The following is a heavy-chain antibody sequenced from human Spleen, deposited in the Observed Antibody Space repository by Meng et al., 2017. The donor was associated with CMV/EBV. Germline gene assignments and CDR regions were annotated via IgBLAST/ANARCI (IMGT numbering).Heavy chain of an antibody. CDR1: AGSSRGYY. CDR2: INHSGST. CDR3: ARGRDYYDSSGSLDY. J-gene: IGHJ4*02. Sequence: QWHLPQWGAGLLTPSATLSIPFDVAAGSSRGYYWSWIRQPPGKGLEWIGEINHSGSTNYNPSLKSRVTIAVDTSKNQFSLKLSSVTAADTAVYYCARGRDYYDSSGSLDYWGQGTLVTVSS. D-gene: IGHD3-22*01. V-gene: IGHV4-34*01.